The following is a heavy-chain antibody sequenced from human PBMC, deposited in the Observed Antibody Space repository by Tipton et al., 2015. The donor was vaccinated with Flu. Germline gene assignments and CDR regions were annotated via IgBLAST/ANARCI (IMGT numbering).Heavy chain of an antibody. J-gene: IGHJ4*02. CDR3: ARLGDGYAYDY. D-gene: IGHD5-24*01. Sequence: TLSLTCTVSGGSISSSDYYWGWIRQPPGKGLEWIGSISYSGSTYYNPSLKSRVTISVDTSKNQFSLKLSSVTAADTAMYYCARLGDGYAYDYWGQGTLVTVTS. CDR2: ISYSGST. CDR1: GGSISSSDYY. V-gene: IGHV4-39*07.